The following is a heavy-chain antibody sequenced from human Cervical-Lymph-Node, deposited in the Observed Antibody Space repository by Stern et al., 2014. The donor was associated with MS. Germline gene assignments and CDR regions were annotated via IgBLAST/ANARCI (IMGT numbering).Heavy chain of an antibody. CDR3: ARELSGMYGMDV. CDR1: GGSINNGDYY. J-gene: IGHJ6*02. CDR2: IYYSGAT. Sequence: QLQLQESGPGLVKPSQTLSLTCTVSGGSINNGDYYWSWVRQHPGKGLEWLGCIYYSGATYYNPSLKCRLTISVDTSKRHFSLKLTSVTAADTAVYYCARELSGMYGMDVWGQGTTVTVSS. D-gene: IGHD1-1*01. V-gene: IGHV4-31*03.